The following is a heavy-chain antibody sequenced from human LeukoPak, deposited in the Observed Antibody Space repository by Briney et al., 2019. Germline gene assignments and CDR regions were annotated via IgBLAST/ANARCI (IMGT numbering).Heavy chain of an antibody. V-gene: IGHV4-4*07. CDR2: ISTSGST. Sequence: SETLSLTCTVSGGSISSYYRSWIRQPAGKGLEWIGRISTSGSTTYKPSLKSRVTMSVDTSKNQFSLKLSSVIAADTAVYYCAREGSDSAYDYYYWGQGTLVTVSS. D-gene: IGHD5-12*01. CDR1: GGSISSYY. J-gene: IGHJ4*02. CDR3: AREGSDSAYDYYY.